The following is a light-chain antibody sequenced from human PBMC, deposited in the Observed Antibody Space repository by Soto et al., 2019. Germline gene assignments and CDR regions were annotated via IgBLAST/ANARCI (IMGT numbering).Light chain of an antibody. CDR3: QQYADWPPFT. V-gene: IGKV3-15*01. Sequence: EIVMTQSPATLSGSPGERVSLSCRASQSVTSDLAWYQQKPGQAPRLLIYAASVRATGIPARFSGSGSGTEFTLTISGLQSEDSALYYCQQYADWPPFTFGGGTQVEIK. J-gene: IGKJ4*01. CDR2: AAS. CDR1: QSVTSD.